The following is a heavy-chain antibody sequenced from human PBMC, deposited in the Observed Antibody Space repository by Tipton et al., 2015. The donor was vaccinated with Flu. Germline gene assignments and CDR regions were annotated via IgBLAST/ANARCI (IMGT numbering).Heavy chain of an antibody. CDR3: ARRDYSNYVSEPKNWFDP. D-gene: IGHD4-11*01. J-gene: IGHJ5*02. Sequence: GLVKPSETLSLTCAVYGGTFSGYYWTWIRQPPGKRLEWIGEINDSGSANYNPSLTSRVTISVDTSKNQFSLRLTSVTAADTAVYYCARRDYSNYVSEPKNWFDPWGQGTLVTVSS. CDR1: GGTFSGYY. CDR2: INDSGSA. V-gene: IGHV4-34*01.